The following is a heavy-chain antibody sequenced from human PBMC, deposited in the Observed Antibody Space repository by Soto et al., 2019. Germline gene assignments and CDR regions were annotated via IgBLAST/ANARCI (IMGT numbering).Heavy chain of an antibody. D-gene: IGHD6-13*01. J-gene: IGHJ3*02. Sequence: ETLSLTCAVSGDSITHSYGNWIRQSPGKGLEWIVSFSSTGSTVYNPSLGSRVTISLDTSKNQFSLKLSSVTAADTAVYYCARRYSSAFDIWGQGTMVTVSS. CDR3: ARRYSSAFDI. V-gene: IGHV4-4*08. CDR2: FSSTGST. CDR1: GDSITHSY.